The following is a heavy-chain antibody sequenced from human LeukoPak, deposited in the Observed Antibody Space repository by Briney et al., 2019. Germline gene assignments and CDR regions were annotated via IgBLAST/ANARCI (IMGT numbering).Heavy chain of an antibody. D-gene: IGHD3-16*01. J-gene: IGHJ4*02. V-gene: IGHV3-23*01. Sequence: GGSLRLSCAASGFTFSSQTMSWVRQAPGKGLEWVSVLSGSDDTTYYADSVKGRFTISRDNSKNTLYLHMSSLRAEDTAVYYCAKDFQGGAYFDYWGQGTLVTVSS. CDR2: LSGSDDTT. CDR3: AKDFQGGAYFDY. CDR1: GFTFSSQT.